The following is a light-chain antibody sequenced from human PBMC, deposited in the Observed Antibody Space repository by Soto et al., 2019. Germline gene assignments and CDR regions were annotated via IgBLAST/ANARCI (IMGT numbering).Light chain of an antibody. CDR2: GTS. CDR3: QQYVSSPIT. V-gene: IGKV3-20*01. Sequence: EIVLTQSPGTLSLSPGERATLSCRASQSVSTSYIAWYQQKPGQAPRLLIYGTSSRATGIPDRFSGSGSGTDFTLTISRLEPGDSAVFYCQQYVSSPITFGQGTRLEIK. J-gene: IGKJ5*01. CDR1: QSVSTSY.